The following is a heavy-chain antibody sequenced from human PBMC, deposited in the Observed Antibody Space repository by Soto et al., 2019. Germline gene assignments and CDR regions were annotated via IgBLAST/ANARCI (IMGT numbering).Heavy chain of an antibody. CDR2: IVPILGIP. CDR1: GGTFSSYT. Sequence: QVQLVQSGAEVKKPGSSVKVSCKASGGTFSSYTITWVRQAPGQGLEWMGRIVPILGIPNYAQKFQGRVTITADKSTSTAYMELSSLRSEGTAVYYCARMRGSYCMDVWGQGTTVTVSS. CDR3: ARMRGSYCMDV. J-gene: IGHJ6*02. D-gene: IGHD1-1*01. V-gene: IGHV1-69*02.